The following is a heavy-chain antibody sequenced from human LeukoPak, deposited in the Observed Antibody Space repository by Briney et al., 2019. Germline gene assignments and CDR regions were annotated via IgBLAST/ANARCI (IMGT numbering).Heavy chain of an antibody. CDR2: INAGNGNT. V-gene: IGHV1-3*01. CDR3: ARDPYYYGSGSYELGGYFDY. J-gene: IGHJ4*02. Sequence: ASVKVSCKASGYTFTSYAMHWVRQAPGQRLEWMGWINAGNGNTKYSQKFQGRVTITRDTSASTAYMELSSLRSEDTAVYYCARDPYYYGSGSYELGGYFDYWGQGTLVTVSS. CDR1: GYTFTSYA. D-gene: IGHD3-10*01.